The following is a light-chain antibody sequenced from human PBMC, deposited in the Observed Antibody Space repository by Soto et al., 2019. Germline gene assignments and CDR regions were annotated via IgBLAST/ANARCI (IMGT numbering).Light chain of an antibody. CDR1: QSVSSSY. CDR3: QQYGSSLLT. J-gene: IGKJ4*01. Sequence: EIVLTQSPGTLSLSPGERATLSCRASQSVSSSYLAWYQQKPGQAPRLLIYGASSRATGIPDRFSGSGSGTDFTLTISRQEPEDFAVYYCQQYGSSLLTFGGGTKVEIK. CDR2: GAS. V-gene: IGKV3-20*01.